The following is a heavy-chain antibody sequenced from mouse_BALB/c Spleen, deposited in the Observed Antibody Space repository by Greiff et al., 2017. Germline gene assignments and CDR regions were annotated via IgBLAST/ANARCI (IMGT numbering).Heavy chain of an antibody. CDR2: ISDGGSYT. D-gene: IGHD1-1*01. V-gene: IGHV5-4*02. J-gene: IGHJ2*01. Sequence: DVKLVESGGGLVKPGGSLKLSCAASGFTFSDYYMYWVRQTPEKRLEWVATISDGGSYTYYPDSVKGRFTISRDNAKNNLYLQMSSLKSEDTAMYYCARSITTVVARGFDYWGQGTTLTVSS. CDR3: ARSITTVVARGFDY. CDR1: GFTFSDYY.